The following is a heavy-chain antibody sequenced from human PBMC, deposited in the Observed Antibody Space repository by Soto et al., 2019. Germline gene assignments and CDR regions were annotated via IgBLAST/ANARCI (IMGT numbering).Heavy chain of an antibody. Sequence: QVQLVQSGAEAKKPGSSVKVSCKTSGGTFSSYAISWVRQAPGQGLEWMGGIVPLFRTTNYAQKFQGRVTITADTSTYTVYMELSGLRSGDTAVYYCARDRGSGSYYLGPYFFDYWGQGTLVTVSS. V-gene: IGHV1-69*06. CDR3: ARDRGSGSYYLGPYFFDY. CDR1: GGTFSSYA. J-gene: IGHJ4*02. CDR2: IVPLFRTT. D-gene: IGHD1-26*01.